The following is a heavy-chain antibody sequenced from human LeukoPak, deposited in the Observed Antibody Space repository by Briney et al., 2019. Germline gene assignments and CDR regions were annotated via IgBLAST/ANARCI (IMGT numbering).Heavy chain of an antibody. CDR2: IYYTGST. J-gene: IGHJ3*02. D-gene: IGHD3-22*01. CDR3: AREGDSSGYYPLLGAFDI. Sequence: SETLSLTCTVSGGSISSYYWSWIRQPPGKGLEWIGYIYYTGSTNYNPSLKSRVTISVDTSKNQFSLKLSSATAADTAVYYCAREGDSSGYYPLLGAFDIWGQGTMVTVSS. V-gene: IGHV4-59*12. CDR1: GGSISSYY.